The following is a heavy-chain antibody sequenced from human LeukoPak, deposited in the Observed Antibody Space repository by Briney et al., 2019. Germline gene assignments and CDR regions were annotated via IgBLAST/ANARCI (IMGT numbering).Heavy chain of an antibody. D-gene: IGHD3-22*01. CDR3: AKGPHVGSGYHPDY. J-gene: IGHJ4*02. Sequence: PGGSLRLSCAASGFTFSSSAMTWVRQAPGKGLEWVSTITGSDDGTYYADSVKGRFTISRDYSRNTLHFQMNSLRVEDTAIYYCAKGPHVGSGYHPDYWGQGILVTVSS. CDR2: ITGSDDGT. V-gene: IGHV3-23*01. CDR1: GFTFSSSA.